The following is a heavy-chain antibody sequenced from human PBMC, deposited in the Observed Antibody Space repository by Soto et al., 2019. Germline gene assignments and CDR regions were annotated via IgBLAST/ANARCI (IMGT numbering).Heavy chain of an antibody. Sequence: GGSLRLSCAASGFTFSSYGMHWVRQAPGKGLEWVAVIWYDGSNKYYADSVKGRFTISRDNSKNTLYLQMNSLRAEDTAVYYCARDLVFWSGYYRMSYYYYYGMDVWGQGTTVTVSS. V-gene: IGHV3-33*01. J-gene: IGHJ6*02. CDR1: GFTFSSYG. CDR2: IWYDGSNK. D-gene: IGHD3-3*01. CDR3: ARDLVFWSGYYRMSYYYYYGMDV.